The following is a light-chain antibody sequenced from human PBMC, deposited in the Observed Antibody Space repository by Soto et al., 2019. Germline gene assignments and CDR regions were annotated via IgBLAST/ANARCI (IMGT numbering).Light chain of an antibody. Sequence: QSVLTQSPSASASLGASVKLTCTLSSGLSSYAIAWHQQQPEKGPRFLMTVNSDGSHNKGDGIPDRFSGSSSGAERYLTISSLQSEYEADYYCQTWGTGTHAVFGGGTQLTLL. V-gene: IGLV4-69*01. CDR2: VNSDGSH. J-gene: IGLJ7*01. CDR3: QTWGTGTHAV. CDR1: SGLSSYA.